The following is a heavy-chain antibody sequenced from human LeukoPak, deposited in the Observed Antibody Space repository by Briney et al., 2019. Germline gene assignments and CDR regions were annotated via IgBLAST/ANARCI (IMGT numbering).Heavy chain of an antibody. CDR1: GGSISSGSYY. V-gene: IGHV4-61*02. J-gene: IGHJ4*02. D-gene: IGHD2-2*02. Sequence: SQTLSLTCTVSGGSISSGSYYWSWIRQPAGKGLEWIGRIYTSGSTYYNPSLKSRVTISVDTSKNQFSLKLSSVTAADTAVYYCARLDVVVPAAIDYWGQGTLVTVSS. CDR3: ARLDVVVPAAIDY. CDR2: IYTSGST.